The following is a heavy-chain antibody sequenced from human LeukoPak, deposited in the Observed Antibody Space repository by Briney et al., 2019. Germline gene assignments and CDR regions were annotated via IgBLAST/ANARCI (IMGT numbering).Heavy chain of an antibody. D-gene: IGHD5-18*01. CDR2: VSGSSSNT. CDR1: AFSFGSYA. Sequence: PGGSLRLSCAASAFSFGSYAMAWVRQAPGKGLEWVSSVSGSSSNTYYTDSVKGRFTISRDNSKNTVFLQMNSLRAEDTAVYYCAKDLYTHGSSPFVYWGQGTLVTVSS. V-gene: IGHV3-23*01. J-gene: IGHJ4*02. CDR3: AKDLYTHGSSPFVY.